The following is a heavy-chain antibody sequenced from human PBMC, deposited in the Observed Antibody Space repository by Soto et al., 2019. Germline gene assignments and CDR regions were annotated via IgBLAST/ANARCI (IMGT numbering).Heavy chain of an antibody. D-gene: IGHD2-21*01. J-gene: IGHJ4*02. Sequence: VQLLESGGGLVQPGGSLRLSCAASGFTFSNYDMSWVRQAPGKGLEWVSSISSSGSSTYYADSVEGRFTISRDNPKNTLYLQISSLSAADTAVYYCARRDCGSGADCEFGALAFAYWGQGNLVTVTS. V-gene: IGHV3-23*01. CDR3: ARRDCGSGADCEFGALAFAY. CDR2: ISSSGSST. CDR1: GFTFSNYD.